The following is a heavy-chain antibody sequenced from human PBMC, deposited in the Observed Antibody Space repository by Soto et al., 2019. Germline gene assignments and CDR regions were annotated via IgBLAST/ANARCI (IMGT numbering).Heavy chain of an antibody. J-gene: IGHJ5*02. Sequence: SETLSLTCTVSAGSITTSYWSWIRQPLGKALEWVGYISYRGSTNYNPSLKSRLTISIDTSKSQISLKLTSMTTADTAVYYCASSGIVGREVNTWFDPWGQGTLVTVSS. CDR3: ASSGIVGREVNTWFDP. CDR2: ISYRGST. CDR1: AGSITTSY. V-gene: IGHV4-59*01. D-gene: IGHD3-22*01.